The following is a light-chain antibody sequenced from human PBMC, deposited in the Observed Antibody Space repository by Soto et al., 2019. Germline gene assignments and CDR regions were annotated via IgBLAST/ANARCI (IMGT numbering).Light chain of an antibody. Sequence: DIQLTQSPSTLSASVGDRVTITCRASQSISNWLAWYQQKPGKAPKLLIYDASSLGSGVPSRFSGSGSGTEFTLTISSLQPDDFATYYCQQYNSYSPWTFGQGTKVEIK. CDR3: QQYNSYSPWT. V-gene: IGKV1-5*01. J-gene: IGKJ1*01. CDR2: DAS. CDR1: QSISNW.